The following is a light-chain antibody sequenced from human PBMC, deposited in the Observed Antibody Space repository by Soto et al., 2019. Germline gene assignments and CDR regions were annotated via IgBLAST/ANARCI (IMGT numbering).Light chain of an antibody. CDR3: QQSYSTLIT. CDR1: QSISSY. J-gene: IGKJ5*01. Sequence: QMTQSPSSLSASVGDRVTITCRASQSISSYLNWYQQKPGKAPKLLIYAASSLQSGVPSRFSGSGSGTGFTLTISSLQPEDFATYYCQQSYSTLITFGQGTRLEF. V-gene: IGKV1-39*01. CDR2: AAS.